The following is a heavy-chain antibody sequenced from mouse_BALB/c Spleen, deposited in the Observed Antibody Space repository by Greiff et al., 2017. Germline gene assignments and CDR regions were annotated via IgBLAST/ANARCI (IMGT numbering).Heavy chain of an antibody. CDR3: ARENGYYAWDY. Sequence: EVKLVESGGGLVQPGGSLRLSCATSGFTFSDFYMEWVRQPPGKRLEWIAASRNKANDYTTEYSASVKGRFIVSRDTSQSILYLQMNALRAEDTAIYYCARENGYYAWDYWGQGTSVTVSS. CDR1: GFTFSDFY. J-gene: IGHJ4*01. CDR2: SRNKANDYTT. V-gene: IGHV7-1*02.